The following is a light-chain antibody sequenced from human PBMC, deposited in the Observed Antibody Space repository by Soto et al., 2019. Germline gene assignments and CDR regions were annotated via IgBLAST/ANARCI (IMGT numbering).Light chain of an antibody. CDR1: SSDVGGYNY. CDR3: SSYTSSSTL. Sequence: QSPLTQPASVSGSPGQSITISCTGTSSDVGGYNYVSWYQQHTGKAPKLMIYAVTDRPSGVSSRFSGSKSGNTASLTISGIQAEDEADYYCSSYTSSSTLFGTGTKVTV. V-gene: IGLV2-14*01. J-gene: IGLJ1*01. CDR2: AVT.